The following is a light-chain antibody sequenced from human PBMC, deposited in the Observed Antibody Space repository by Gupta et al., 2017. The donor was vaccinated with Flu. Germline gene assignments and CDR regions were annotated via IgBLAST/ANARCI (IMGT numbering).Light chain of an antibody. CDR1: QGLVYSDGTTY. J-gene: IGKJ1*01. V-gene: IGKV2-30*01. CDR3: MQGAPWPWA. Sequence: VVLTPSPPSLPVTLGHPDPIPCRSSQGLVYSDGTTYLHWFQQRPGQSPRCLIYQVSYRDSGVPDRFSGSGSGTDFTLKISRVEAEDVGIYFCMQGAPWPWAFGQGTTVEIK. CDR2: QVS.